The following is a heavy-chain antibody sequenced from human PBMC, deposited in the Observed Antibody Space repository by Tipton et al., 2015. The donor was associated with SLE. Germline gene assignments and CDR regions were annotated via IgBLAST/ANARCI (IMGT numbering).Heavy chain of an antibody. CDR3: ARLSIGRENWYFDL. V-gene: IGHV1-8*03. Sequence: QLVQSGAEVKKPGASVKVSCKASGYTFTSYGISWVRQAPGQGLEWMGWMNPNSGNTGYAQKFQGRVTITRNTSISTAYMELSSLRSEDTAVYYCARLSIGRENWYFDLWGRGPLVTVSS. CDR1: GYTFTSYG. CDR2: MNPNSGNT. J-gene: IGHJ2*01. D-gene: IGHD6-6*01.